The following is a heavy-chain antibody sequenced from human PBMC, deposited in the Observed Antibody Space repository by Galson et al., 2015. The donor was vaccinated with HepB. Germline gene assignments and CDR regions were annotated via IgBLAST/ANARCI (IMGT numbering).Heavy chain of an antibody. J-gene: IGHJ6*03. Sequence: SLRLSCAASGFTFSDYYMSWIRQAPGKGPEWVSYISSSSSYTNYADSVKGRFTISRDNAKNSLYLQMNSLRAEDTAVYYCARDWEDIVVVPAAQPYYYYYMDVWGKGTTVTVSS. CDR1: GFTFSDYY. V-gene: IGHV3-11*06. CDR2: ISSSSSYT. CDR3: ARDWEDIVVVPAAQPYYYYYMDV. D-gene: IGHD2-2*01.